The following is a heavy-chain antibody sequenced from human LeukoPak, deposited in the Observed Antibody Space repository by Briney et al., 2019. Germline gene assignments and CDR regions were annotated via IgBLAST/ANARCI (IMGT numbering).Heavy chain of an antibody. D-gene: IGHD4-11*01. Sequence: PSETLSLTCTVSGGSISSYFWSWIRQPAGKGLEWIGRIYTSGSTNYNPSLKSRVTMSVDTSKNQFSLKLSSVTAADTAVYYCARGVYDYRPEVHYWYFDLWGRGTLVTVSS. V-gene: IGHV4-4*07. J-gene: IGHJ2*01. CDR3: ARGVYDYRPEVHYWYFDL. CDR1: GGSISSYF. CDR2: IYTSGST.